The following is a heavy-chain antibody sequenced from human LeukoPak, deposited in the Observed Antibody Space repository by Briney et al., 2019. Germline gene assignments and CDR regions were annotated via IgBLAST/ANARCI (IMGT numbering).Heavy chain of an antibody. CDR2: ISAYNGNT. CDR1: GYTFTSYG. D-gene: IGHD5-12*01. CDR3: ARDGNSGYDYYYYYGMDV. V-gene: IGHV1-18*04. Sequence: ASVKVSCKASGYTFTSYGISWVRQAPGQGLEWMGWISAYNGNTNYAQKLQGRVTMTTDTSTSTAYMELRSLRSDDTAVYYCARDGNSGYDYYYYYGMDVWGKGTRSPSPQ. J-gene: IGHJ6*04.